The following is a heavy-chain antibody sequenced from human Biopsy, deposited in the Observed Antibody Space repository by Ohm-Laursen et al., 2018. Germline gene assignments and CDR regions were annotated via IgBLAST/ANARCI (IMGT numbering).Heavy chain of an antibody. Sequence: ASVKVSCKASGYTFTSYGISWVRQAPGQGLEWMGWINTENGNTIYAQNLQGRVTMTADTSTSTAYMEVTSLRSDDTAVYYCARAKLEPVYYYYGMDVWGQRTTVTVSS. J-gene: IGHJ6*02. V-gene: IGHV1-18*01. CDR1: GYTFTSYG. CDR2: INTENGNT. CDR3: ARAKLEPVYYYYGMDV. D-gene: IGHD1-1*01.